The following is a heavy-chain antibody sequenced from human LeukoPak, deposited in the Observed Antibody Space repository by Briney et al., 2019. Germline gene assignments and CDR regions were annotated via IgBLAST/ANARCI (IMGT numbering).Heavy chain of an antibody. J-gene: IGHJ4*02. V-gene: IGHV1-69*04. D-gene: IGHD1-26*01. Sequence: GASVKVSCKASGGTFSSYAISWVRQAPGQGLEWMGRIIPILGIANYAQEFQGRVTITADKSTSTAYMELSSLRSEDTAVYYCARATIVGATTRFDYWGQGTLVTVSS. CDR2: IIPILGIA. CDR3: ARATIVGATTRFDY. CDR1: GGTFSSYA.